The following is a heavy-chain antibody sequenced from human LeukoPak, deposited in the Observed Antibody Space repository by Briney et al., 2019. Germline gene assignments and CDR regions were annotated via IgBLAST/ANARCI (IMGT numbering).Heavy chain of an antibody. J-gene: IGHJ3*02. CDR2: INPNSGGT. CDR1: GYTFTGHY. V-gene: IGHV1-2*02. CDR3: ARTRYSRNAFDI. Sequence: ASVKASCKASGYTFTGHYMHWVRQAPGQGLEWMGWINPNSGGTNYAQKFQGRVTMTRDTSISTAYMELSRLRSDDTAVYYCARTRYSRNAFDIWGQGTMVTVSS. D-gene: IGHD1-26*01.